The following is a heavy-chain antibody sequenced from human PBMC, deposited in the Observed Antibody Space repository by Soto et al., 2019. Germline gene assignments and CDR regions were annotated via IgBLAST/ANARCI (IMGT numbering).Heavy chain of an antibody. J-gene: IGHJ4*02. CDR3: TIYNILTGYAH. D-gene: IGHD3-9*01. V-gene: IGHV3-49*03. CDR2: IRSKAYGGTT. Sequence: GGSLRLSCTGSGFTFGDYGLSWFRQAPGKGLEWVTFIRSKAYGGTTEYAASVKGRFTISRDDSQSIASLQMNSPKPEDTAVYYCTIYNILTGYAHWGQGSLVTVSS. CDR1: GFTFGDYG.